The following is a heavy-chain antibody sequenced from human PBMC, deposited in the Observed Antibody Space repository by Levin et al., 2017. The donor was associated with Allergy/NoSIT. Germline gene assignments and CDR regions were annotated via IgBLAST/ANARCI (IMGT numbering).Heavy chain of an antibody. V-gene: IGHV5-51*01. CDR2: IYPSDSDT. Sequence: GGSLRLSCKGSGYSFTSYWIGWVRQMPGNGLEWMGIIYPSDSDTRYSPSFQGQVTISADKSINTAYLQWSGLKASDTAMYYCARHRAVAHRRAACDIWGQVTMVNVSS. D-gene: IGHD6-19*01. J-gene: IGHJ3*02. CDR1: GYSFTSYW. CDR3: ARHRAVAHRRAACDI.